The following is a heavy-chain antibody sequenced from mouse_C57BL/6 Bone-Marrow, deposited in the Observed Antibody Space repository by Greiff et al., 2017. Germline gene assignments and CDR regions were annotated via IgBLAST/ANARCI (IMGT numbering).Heavy chain of an antibody. V-gene: IGHV1-81*01. CDR1: GYTFTSYG. CDR3: ARPLFYY. J-gene: IGHJ2*01. Sequence: QVQLQQSGAELARPGASVKLSCKASGYTFTSYGISWVKQRTGQGLEWIGEIYPRSGNTYYNEKFKGKATLTADKSSSTAYMELRSLTSEDSAVYFFARPLFYYWGQGTTLTVSS. CDR2: IYPRSGNT. D-gene: IGHD1-1*01.